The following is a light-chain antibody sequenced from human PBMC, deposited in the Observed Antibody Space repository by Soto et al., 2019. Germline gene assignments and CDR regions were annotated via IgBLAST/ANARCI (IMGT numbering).Light chain of an antibody. Sequence: TQSPSSLSASVGDRVTITCRASQSISSYLNWYQQKPGQAPRLLIYGASSRATGIPDRFSGSGSGTDFTLTISRLEPEDFAVYYCQQYGSPPLFTFGPGTKVDIK. V-gene: IGKV3-20*01. CDR3: QQYGSPPLFT. CDR2: GAS. CDR1: QSISSY. J-gene: IGKJ3*01.